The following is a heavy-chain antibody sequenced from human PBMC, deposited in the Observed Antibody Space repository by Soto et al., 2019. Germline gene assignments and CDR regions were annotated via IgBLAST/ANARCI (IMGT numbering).Heavy chain of an antibody. CDR2: IYYSGST. CDR3: ARRYGDSFDF. CDR1: GGSISSYY. V-gene: IGHV4-59*08. D-gene: IGHD4-17*01. J-gene: IGHJ4*02. Sequence: QVQLQESGPGLVKPSETLSLTCTVSGGSISSYYWSWIRQPPGKGLEWIGYIYYSGSTNYNPSLKSRVTISVDSSKNQFSLKLSSVTAADTAVYYCARRYGDSFDFWGQGTLVTSPQ.